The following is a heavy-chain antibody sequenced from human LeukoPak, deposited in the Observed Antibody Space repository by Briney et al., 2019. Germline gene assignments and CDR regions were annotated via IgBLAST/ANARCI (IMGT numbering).Heavy chain of an antibody. Sequence: PSETLSLTCTVSGDSISSYYWSWIRQPPGKGLEWIGYIYYSGSTNYNPSLKSRVTISVDTSKNQFSLKLSSVTAADTAVYYCARDLSLSGSYPNYFDYWGQGTLVTVSS. V-gene: IGHV4-59*12. J-gene: IGHJ4*02. D-gene: IGHD1-26*01. CDR1: GDSISSYY. CDR2: IYYSGST. CDR3: ARDLSLSGSYPNYFDY.